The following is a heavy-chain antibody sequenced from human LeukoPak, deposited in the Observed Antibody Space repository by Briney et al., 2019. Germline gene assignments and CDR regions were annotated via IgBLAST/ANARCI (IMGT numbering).Heavy chain of an antibody. CDR3: ASPYRVGGSYSYYGMDV. J-gene: IGHJ6*02. CDR2: IYYSGST. CDR1: GGSISSSRHY. D-gene: IGHD3-16*01. Sequence: SETLSLTCTVSGGSISSSRHYWGWIRPPPGKGLEWIGSIYYSGSTYYNPSLTSRVTISVDPSKTQFSLKLSSVTAADTAVYYCASPYRVGGSYSYYGMDVWGQGTTVTVSS. V-gene: IGHV4-39*01.